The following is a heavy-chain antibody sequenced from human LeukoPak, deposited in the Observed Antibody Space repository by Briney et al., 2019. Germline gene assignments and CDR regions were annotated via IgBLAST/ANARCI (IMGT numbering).Heavy chain of an antibody. D-gene: IGHD6-19*01. CDR3: TRVGNSGWYRGVFDP. CDR1: GGSISGFY. Sequence: SETLSLTCAVSGGSISGFYWGWIRQPAGKGLEWVGRIYSGGSTTYNPSPKRGGSMSFDTTKNKSTLKITSVTAADTAVYYCTRVGNSGWYRGVFDPWGQGTLVTVSS. CDR2: IYSGGST. J-gene: IGHJ5*02. V-gene: IGHV4-59*10.